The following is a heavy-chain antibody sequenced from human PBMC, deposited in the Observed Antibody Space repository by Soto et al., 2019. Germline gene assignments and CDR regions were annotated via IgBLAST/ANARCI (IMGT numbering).Heavy chain of an antibody. J-gene: IGHJ6*02. V-gene: IGHV4-34*01. CDR3: AREFIVVVVAATLLDYGMDV. Sequence: KTSETLSLTCAVYGGSFSGYYWSWIRQPPGKGLEWIGEINHSGSTNYNPSLKSRVTISVDTSKNQFSLKLSSVTAADTAVYYCAREFIVVVVAATLLDYGMDVWGQGTTVTVSS. CDR1: GGSFSGYY. CDR2: INHSGST. D-gene: IGHD2-15*01.